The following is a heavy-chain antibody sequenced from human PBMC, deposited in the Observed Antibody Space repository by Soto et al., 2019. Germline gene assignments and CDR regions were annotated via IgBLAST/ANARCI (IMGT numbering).Heavy chain of an antibody. CDR3: AKPYTIFGVVTPFDY. V-gene: IGHV3-23*01. D-gene: IGHD3-3*01. CDR2: ISGSGGST. CDR1: GFTFSSYA. J-gene: IGHJ4*02. Sequence: GGSLRLSCAASGFTFSSYAMSWVRQAPGKGLEWVSAISGSGGSTYYADSVKGRFTISRDNSKNTLYLQMNSLRAEDTAIYYCAKPYTIFGVVTPFDYWGQGTLVTVSS.